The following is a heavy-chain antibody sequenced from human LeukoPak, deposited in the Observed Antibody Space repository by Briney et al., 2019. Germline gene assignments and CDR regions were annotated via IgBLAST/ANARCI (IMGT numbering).Heavy chain of an antibody. CDR1: GYTFTSYY. V-gene: IGHV1-46*01. Sequence: ASVKVSCKASGYTFTSYYMHWVRQAPGQGLEWMGIINPSGGSTSYAQKFQGRVTMTRDTSTSTVYMELSSLRSEDTAVYYCAREDILRFLEWLRPGDWYFDLWGRGTLVTVSS. J-gene: IGHJ2*01. CDR2: INPSGGST. CDR3: AREDILRFLEWLRPGDWYFDL. D-gene: IGHD3-3*01.